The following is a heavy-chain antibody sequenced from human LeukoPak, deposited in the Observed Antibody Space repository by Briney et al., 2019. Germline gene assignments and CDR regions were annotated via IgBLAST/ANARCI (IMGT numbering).Heavy chain of an antibody. V-gene: IGHV1-8*01. CDR1: GYTCTSYD. CDR2: MSPNSGNT. Sequence: ASVKVSCKASGYTCTSYDINWVRQATGQGLEWMGWMSPNSGNTGYAQKFQGRVTITRDTPARTAYMELSSLRSEDMAVYYCARDPPLVVAGTGMDVWGKGTTVTISS. D-gene: IGHD6-19*01. CDR3: ARDPPLVVAGTGMDV. J-gene: IGHJ6*03.